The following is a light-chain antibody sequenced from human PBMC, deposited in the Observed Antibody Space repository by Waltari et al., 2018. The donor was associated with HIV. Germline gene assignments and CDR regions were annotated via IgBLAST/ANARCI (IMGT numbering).Light chain of an antibody. V-gene: IGKV3-20*01. Sequence: EIVLTQSPGTLSLSPGERATLSCRASQSVSSSYLAWFQQKPGQAPRLLIYGASSRATGIPDRFSGGGSGTDFTLTISRLEPEDFAVYYCQQFGSPWTFGQGTKVEI. CDR2: GAS. CDR3: QQFGSPWT. J-gene: IGKJ1*01. CDR1: QSVSSSY.